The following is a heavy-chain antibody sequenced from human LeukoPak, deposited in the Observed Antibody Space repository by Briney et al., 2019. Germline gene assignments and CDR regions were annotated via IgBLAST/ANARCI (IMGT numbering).Heavy chain of an antibody. CDR2: IKQDGSEK. J-gene: IGHJ6*03. Sequence: PGGSLRLSCAASGFTFSSYWMSWVRQAPGKGLEWVANIKQDGSEKYYVDSVKGRFTISRDNAKNSLYLQMNSLRAEDTAVYYCARAALDIVVVPAAPFHYYYYMDVWGKGTTVTISS. D-gene: IGHD2-2*03. V-gene: IGHV3-7*04. CDR3: ARAALDIVVVPAAPFHYYYYMDV. CDR1: GFTFSSYW.